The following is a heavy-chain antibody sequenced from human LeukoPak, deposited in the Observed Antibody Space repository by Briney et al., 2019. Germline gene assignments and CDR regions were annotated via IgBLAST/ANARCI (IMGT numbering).Heavy chain of an antibody. V-gene: IGHV4-4*07. CDR2: LYTSGST. J-gene: IGHJ4*02. CDR3: ARDGGVGAQYYFDY. CDR1: GGSISSYY. D-gene: IGHD1-26*01. Sequence: SETLSLTCSVSGGSISSYYRSWIRQPAGKGLEWIGRLYTSGSTNYNPSLKSRGTMSVDPSKNQFALKLSSVTAADTAVYYCARDGGVGAQYYFDYWGQGTLVTVSS.